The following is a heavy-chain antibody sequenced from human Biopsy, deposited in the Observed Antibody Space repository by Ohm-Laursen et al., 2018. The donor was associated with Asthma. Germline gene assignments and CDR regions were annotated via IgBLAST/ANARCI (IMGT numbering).Heavy chain of an antibody. CDR3: ARVFESSEWGPFYHFGLDV. Sequence: GSLRLSCAAPGFSFSDYYMTWMRQAPGKGLEWVSSISSSGSTTYPAESVKGRFPISRDNAQKSLFLQMGSLRAEDTAIYYCARVFESSEWGPFYHFGLDVWGQGTTVAVSS. CDR2: ISSSGSTT. D-gene: IGHD6-25*01. CDR1: GFSFSDYY. J-gene: IGHJ6*02. V-gene: IGHV3-11*01.